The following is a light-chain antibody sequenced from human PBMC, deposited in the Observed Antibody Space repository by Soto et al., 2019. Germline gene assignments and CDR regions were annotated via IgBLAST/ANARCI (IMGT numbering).Light chain of an antibody. V-gene: IGLV2-8*01. J-gene: IGLJ1*01. CDR1: SSDVGGYDY. CDR3: SSYAGSNNYV. CDR2: DVT. Sequence: QSVLTQPPSASGSPGQSVTISCTGTSSDVGGYDYVSWYQQHPDEAPRLMIYDVTKRPSGVPNRFSGSKSGNTASLTVSGLQAEDEADYYCSSYAGSNNYVFGTGTKVTVL.